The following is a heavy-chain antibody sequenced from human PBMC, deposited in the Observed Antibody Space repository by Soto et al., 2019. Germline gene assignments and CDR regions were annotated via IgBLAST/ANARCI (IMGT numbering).Heavy chain of an antibody. Sequence: SETLSLTCTVSGGSISSYYWSWIRQPPGKGLEWIGYIYHSGSTNHNPSLKSRVTVSVDTSKSQFSLKLSSVTAADMAVYYCGRAANFILFGDRARSAPGGQGPVVPVSS. D-gene: IGHD2-21*01. CDR3: GRAANFILFGDRARSAP. J-gene: IGHJ5*02. CDR1: GGSISSYY. V-gene: IGHV4-59*12. CDR2: IYHSGST.